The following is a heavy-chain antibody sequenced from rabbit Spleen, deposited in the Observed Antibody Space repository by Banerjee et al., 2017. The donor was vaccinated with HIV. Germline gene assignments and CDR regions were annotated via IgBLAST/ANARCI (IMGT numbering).Heavy chain of an antibody. D-gene: IGHD4-1*01. J-gene: IGHJ3*01. V-gene: IGHV1S7*01. Sequence: QLVESGGGLVQPGGSLKLSCKASGIDFTKYYITWVRQAPGKGLEWIGIIYAAKGSTDYASWVNGRFTISSDNAQSTVDLKMTSLTAADTATYFCARAIVPWLGLTRLDLWGPGPLVTVS. CDR2: IYAAKGST. CDR3: ARAIVPWLGLTRLDL. CDR1: GIDFTKYY.